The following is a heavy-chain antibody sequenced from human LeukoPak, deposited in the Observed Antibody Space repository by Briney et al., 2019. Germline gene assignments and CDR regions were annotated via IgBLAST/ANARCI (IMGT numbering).Heavy chain of an antibody. Sequence: SQTLSLTCTVSGGSISSYYWSWIRQPPGKGLEWIGYIYYSGSTNYNPSLKSRVTISVDTSKNQFSLKLSSVTAADTAVYYCARDLAGPMDVWGKGTTVTVSS. CDR2: IYYSGST. D-gene: IGHD6-19*01. J-gene: IGHJ6*03. CDR3: ARDLAGPMDV. CDR1: GGSISSYY. V-gene: IGHV4-59*01.